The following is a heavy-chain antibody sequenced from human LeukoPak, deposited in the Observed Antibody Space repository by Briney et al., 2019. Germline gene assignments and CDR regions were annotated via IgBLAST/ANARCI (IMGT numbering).Heavy chain of an antibody. Sequence: SETLSLTCAVSGYSISSGYYWGWIRQPPGKGLEWIGSIYHSGSTYYNPSLKSRVTISVDTSKNQFFLKLSSVTAADTAVYYCAAGLWFGDRAFDYWGQGTLVTVSS. J-gene: IGHJ4*02. D-gene: IGHD3-10*01. CDR2: IYHSGST. CDR1: GYSISSGYY. V-gene: IGHV4-38-2*01. CDR3: AAGLWFGDRAFDY.